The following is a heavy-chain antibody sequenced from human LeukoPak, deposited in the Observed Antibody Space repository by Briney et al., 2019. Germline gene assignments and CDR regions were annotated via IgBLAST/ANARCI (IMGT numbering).Heavy chain of an antibody. Sequence: NPSETLSLTCTVSGGSISSGDYYWGWIRQPPGKGLEWIGSIYYSGSTYYNPSLKSRVTISVDTSKNQFSLKLSSVTAADTAVYYCARQTTVTPYFDYWGQGTLVTVSS. CDR3: ARQTTVTPYFDY. J-gene: IGHJ4*02. CDR1: GGSISSGDYY. V-gene: IGHV4-39*01. D-gene: IGHD4-17*01. CDR2: IYYSGST.